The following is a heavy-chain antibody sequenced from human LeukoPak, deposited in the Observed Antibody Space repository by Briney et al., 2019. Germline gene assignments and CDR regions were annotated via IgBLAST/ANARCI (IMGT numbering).Heavy chain of an antibody. J-gene: IGHJ4*02. D-gene: IGHD4-17*01. CDR1: GFTFSSYA. CDR3: ARGPDYGDRLDYFDY. V-gene: IGHV3-7*01. CDR2: IKKDGGQ. Sequence: GGSLRLSCAASGFTFSSYAMSWVRQAPGKGLEWVATIKKDGGQYYVDSVKGRFIISRDNAKNSLDLQMNNLRAEDTAVYSCARGPDYGDRLDYFDYWGQGTLVTVSS.